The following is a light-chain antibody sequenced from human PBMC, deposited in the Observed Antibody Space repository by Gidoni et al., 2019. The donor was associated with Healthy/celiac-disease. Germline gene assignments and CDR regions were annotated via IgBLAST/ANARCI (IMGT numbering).Light chain of an antibody. V-gene: IGKV3-20*01. CDR1: QSVSSSY. J-gene: IGKJ2*01. CDR3: QRYGSSPYT. Sequence: DIVLTPSPGTLSLSPGERATLSCRASQSVSSSYLAWYQQKPGHAPRLLIYAASSRATGIPDRFSGSGSGTDSTLTISRLAPEHFAVYYYQRYGSSPYTFGQGTKLEIK. CDR2: AAS.